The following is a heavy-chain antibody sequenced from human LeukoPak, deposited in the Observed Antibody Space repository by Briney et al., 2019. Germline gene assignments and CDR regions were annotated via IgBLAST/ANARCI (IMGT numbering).Heavy chain of an antibody. V-gene: IGHV1-18*01. Sequence: ASVKVSCKASGYTFTSYGISWVRQAPGQGLEWMGWISAYNGNTNYAQKLQGRVTMTTDTSTSTAYMELRSLRSDDTAVYYCARDFKTGYSSGWYDYFDYWGQGTLVTVSS. CDR2: ISAYNGNT. D-gene: IGHD6-19*01. CDR1: GYTFTSYG. J-gene: IGHJ4*02. CDR3: ARDFKTGYSSGWYDYFDY.